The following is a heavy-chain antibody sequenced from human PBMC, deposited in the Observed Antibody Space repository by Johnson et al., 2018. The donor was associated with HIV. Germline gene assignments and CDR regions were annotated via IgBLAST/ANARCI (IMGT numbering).Heavy chain of an antibody. V-gene: IGHV3-30*18. D-gene: IGHD3-10*02. CDR1: GFTFSDYY. CDR2: ISYDGGKK. J-gene: IGHJ3*02. CDR3: AKAGYYVSAFDI. Sequence: QVQLVESGGGLVKPGGSLRLSCAASGFTFSDYYMSWIRQAPGKGLEWVAIISYDGGKKYYADSVKRRFTISRDNSKNTLYLQMNSLRAEDTAVYYCAKAGYYVSAFDIWGQGTLVTVSS.